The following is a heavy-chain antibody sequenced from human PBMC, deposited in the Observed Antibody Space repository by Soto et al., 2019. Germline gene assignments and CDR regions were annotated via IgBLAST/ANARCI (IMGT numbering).Heavy chain of an antibody. J-gene: IGHJ4*02. Sequence: QVQLVQSGAEVKRPGASVKVSCKASGYTFTDYYMHWVRQAPGQGLEWMGWINPESGDTDYAQKFQGRVIMTRDTSISTAYMELSRLRSDDSAVYYCARVLQSSWYIQNFDYWGQGTLVTVSS. D-gene: IGHD6-13*01. CDR2: INPESGDT. CDR1: GYTFTDYY. V-gene: IGHV1-2*02. CDR3: ARVLQSSWYIQNFDY.